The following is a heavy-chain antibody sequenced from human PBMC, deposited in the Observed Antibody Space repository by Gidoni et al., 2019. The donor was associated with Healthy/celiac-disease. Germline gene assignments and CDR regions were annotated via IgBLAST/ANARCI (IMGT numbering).Heavy chain of an antibody. J-gene: IGHJ5*02. CDR1: GFSLSTSGMC. CDR3: ARGGYCSGGSCYSGFDP. D-gene: IGHD2-15*01. Sequence: QVTLRESGPALVKPTQTLTLTCTFSGFSLSTSGMCVSWIRQPPGKALEWLARIDWDDDKYYSTSLKTRLTISKDTSKNQVVLTMTNMDPVDTATYYCARGGYCSGGSCYSGFDPWGQGTLVTVSS. CDR2: IDWDDDK. V-gene: IGHV2-70*15.